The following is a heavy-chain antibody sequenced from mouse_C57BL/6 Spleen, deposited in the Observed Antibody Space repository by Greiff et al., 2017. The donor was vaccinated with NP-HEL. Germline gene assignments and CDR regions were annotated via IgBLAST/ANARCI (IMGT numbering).Heavy chain of an antibody. CDR3: ARGGYYGSKYWYFDV. CDR1: GYTFTSYW. Sequence: QVQLQQSGAELVKPGASVKMSCKASGYTFTSYWITWVKQRPGQGLEWIGDIYPGSGSTNYNEKFKSKATLTVDTSSSTAYMQLSSLTSEDSAVYYCARGGYYGSKYWYFDVWGTGTTVTVSS. V-gene: IGHV1-55*01. CDR2: IYPGSGST. J-gene: IGHJ1*03. D-gene: IGHD1-1*01.